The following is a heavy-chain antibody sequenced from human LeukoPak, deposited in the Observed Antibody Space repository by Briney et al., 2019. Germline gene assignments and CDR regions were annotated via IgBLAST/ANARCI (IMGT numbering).Heavy chain of an antibody. V-gene: IGHV3-23*01. CDR1: GFTFSSYA. CDR2: ISGSGGST. CDR3: ATHCGGDCYPIGYFDY. J-gene: IGHJ4*02. D-gene: IGHD2-21*02. Sequence: QSGGSLRLSCAASGFTFSSYAMSWVRQAPGKGLEWVSAISGSGGSTYYADSVKGRFTISRDNSKNTLDLQMNSLRAEDTAVYYCATHCGGDCYPIGYFDYWGQGTLVTVSS.